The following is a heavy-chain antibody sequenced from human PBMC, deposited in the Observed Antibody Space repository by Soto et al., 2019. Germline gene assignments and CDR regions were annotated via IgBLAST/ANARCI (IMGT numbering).Heavy chain of an antibody. J-gene: IGHJ4*02. CDR3: VRTSLVVAAATREDY. V-gene: IGHV3-74*01. Sequence: EVQLVESGGGLVQPGGSLRLSCAASGFTFSSYWMHWVRQAPGKGLVWVSRINSDGSSTSYADSVKGRFTISRDNAKNTRYLQMHRLRAEDTAVYYCVRTSLVVAAATREDYWGQGTLVTVSS. CDR1: GFTFSSYW. CDR2: INSDGSST. D-gene: IGHD2-15*01.